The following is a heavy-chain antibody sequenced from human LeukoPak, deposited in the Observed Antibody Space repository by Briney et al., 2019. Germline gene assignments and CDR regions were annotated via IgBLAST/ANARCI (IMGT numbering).Heavy chain of an antibody. CDR2: INPNSGGT. V-gene: IGHV1-2*02. CDR3: ARVWYSSGWSIDY. J-gene: IGHJ4*02. D-gene: IGHD6-19*01. Sequence: ASVKVSCKASGYTFTSYGISWVRQAPGQGLEWMGWINPNSGGTNYAQKFQGRVTMTRDTSISTAYMELSRLRSDDTAVYYCARVWYSSGWSIDYWGQGTLVTVSS. CDR1: GYTFTSYG.